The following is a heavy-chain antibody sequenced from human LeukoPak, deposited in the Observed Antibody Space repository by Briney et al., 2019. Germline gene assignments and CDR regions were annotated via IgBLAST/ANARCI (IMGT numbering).Heavy chain of an antibody. V-gene: IGHV4-59*08. Sequence: SETLSLTCTVSGGSISSYYWSWIRQPPGKGLEWIGYIYYSGSTNYNPSLKSRVTISVDTSKNQFSLKLSSVTAADTAVYYCARTAPFGSTSCFDYWGQGTLDTVSS. D-gene: IGHD2-2*01. CDR2: IYYSGST. CDR3: ARTAPFGSTSCFDY. CDR1: GGSISSYY. J-gene: IGHJ4*02.